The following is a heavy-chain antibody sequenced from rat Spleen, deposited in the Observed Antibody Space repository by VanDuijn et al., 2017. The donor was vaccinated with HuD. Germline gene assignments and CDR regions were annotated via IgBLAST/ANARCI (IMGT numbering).Heavy chain of an antibody. J-gene: IGHJ2*01. CDR2: ISYDGGNA. CDR1: GFTFSDYY. V-gene: IGHV5-29*01. Sequence: EVQLVESDGGLVQPGRSLKLSCAASGFTFSDYYMAWVRQAPTKGLEWVATISYDGGNAYYRDSVKGRFTISRDNTKSTLFLQMDSLRSEDTATYYGVREIRHYFDYWGQGVMVTVSS. CDR3: VREIRHYFDY.